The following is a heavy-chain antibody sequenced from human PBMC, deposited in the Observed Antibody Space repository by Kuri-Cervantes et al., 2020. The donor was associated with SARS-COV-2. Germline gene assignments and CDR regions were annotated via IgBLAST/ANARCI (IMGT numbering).Heavy chain of an antibody. D-gene: IGHD4-17*01. V-gene: IGHV1-18*01. CDR3: ARRSPTTVTDY. Sequence: ASVKVSCKASGYTFIKYGFTWVRQAPGQGLEIMGWIGAYNGNTFYAEKFQGRVTMTTDTSASIAYMELRSLRSDDTAVYYCARRSPTTVTDYWGQGTLVTVSS. CDR1: GYTFIKYG. J-gene: IGHJ4*02. CDR2: IGAYNGNT.